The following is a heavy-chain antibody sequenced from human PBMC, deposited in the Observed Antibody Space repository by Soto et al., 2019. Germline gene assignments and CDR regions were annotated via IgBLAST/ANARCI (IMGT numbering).Heavy chain of an antibody. CDR2: IFPDDSDT. J-gene: IGHJ4*02. D-gene: IGHD3-16*01. V-gene: IGHV5-51*01. CDR1: GYIISNYW. Sequence: PVESLKISCKASGYIISNYWIWWFLQMPGQGLEWMGIIFPDDSDTRYSPSFQGHVTISVDKSISTAYVQWSSLKASDSAIYYCFRGGVTSRTFDYWGQGTLVTVSS. CDR3: FRGGVTSRTFDY.